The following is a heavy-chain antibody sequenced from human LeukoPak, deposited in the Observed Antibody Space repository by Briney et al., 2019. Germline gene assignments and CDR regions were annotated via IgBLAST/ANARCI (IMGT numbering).Heavy chain of an antibody. Sequence: GGSLRLSCAASGFTFSSYWMHWVRQAPGKGLVWVSRIKSDGSTTTYADSVKGRFTISRDNAKNTLYLQMNSLRAEDTAVYYCARIFSSGPTGHAFDIWGQGTMVTVSS. CDR3: ARIFSSGPTGHAFDI. D-gene: IGHD3-22*01. CDR1: GFTFSSYW. J-gene: IGHJ3*02. V-gene: IGHV3-74*01. CDR2: IKSDGSTT.